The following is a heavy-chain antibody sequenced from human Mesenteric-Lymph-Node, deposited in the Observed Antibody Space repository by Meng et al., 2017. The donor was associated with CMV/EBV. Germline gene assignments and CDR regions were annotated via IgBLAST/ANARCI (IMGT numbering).Heavy chain of an antibody. CDR2: LSGSGTNT. D-gene: IGHD3-3*01. V-gene: IGHV3-23*01. J-gene: IGHJ5*02. CDR1: GFIPDTYA. CDR3: TKVGHYDFWSGYSYWFDP. Sequence: GESLKISCAASGFIPDTYAMNWVRQAPGKGLEWVSGLSGSGTNTYYTDSVKGRFTISRDNSKKTVYLHMSNLRAEDTAVYYCTKVGHYDFWSGYSYWFDPWGQGTLVT.